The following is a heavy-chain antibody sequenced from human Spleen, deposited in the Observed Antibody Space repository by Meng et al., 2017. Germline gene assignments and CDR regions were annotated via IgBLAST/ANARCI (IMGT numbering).Heavy chain of an antibody. CDR2: ISAYNGNT. J-gene: IGHJ4*02. CDR3: TLSYYYDSSGYRFDY. CDR1: GYTFTSYG. Sequence: QVQLVQSGAEVKKPGASVKVSCKASGYTFTSYGISWVRQAPGQGLEWMGWISAYNGNTNYAQKLQGRVAMTTDTSTSTAYMELRSLRSDDTAVYYCTLSYYYDSSGYRFDYWGQGTLVTVSS. D-gene: IGHD3-22*01. V-gene: IGHV1-18*01.